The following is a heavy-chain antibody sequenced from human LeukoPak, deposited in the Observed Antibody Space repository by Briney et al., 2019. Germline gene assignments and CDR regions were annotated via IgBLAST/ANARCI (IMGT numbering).Heavy chain of an antibody. CDR1: GFTVSSNY. J-gene: IGHJ4*02. D-gene: IGHD6-13*01. V-gene: IGHV3-66*01. Sequence: GGSLRLSCAASGFTVSSNYMSWVRQAPGKGLEWVSGMYSGGSTYYADSGKGRFTISRDNSRNTLYLQMNSLRAEDTAVYYCARGKLAPPDRHFDYWGQGTLVTVSS. CDR2: MYSGGST. CDR3: ARGKLAPPDRHFDY.